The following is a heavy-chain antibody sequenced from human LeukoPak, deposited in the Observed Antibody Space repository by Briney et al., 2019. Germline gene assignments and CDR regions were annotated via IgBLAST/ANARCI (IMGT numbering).Heavy chain of an antibody. V-gene: IGHV3-48*01. CDR1: GFTFSDYS. J-gene: IGHJ4*02. CDR3: ARDYKYAFDN. Sequence: GGSLRLFCAASGFTFSDYSMNWARQAPGKGLEWISYIGISSGNTKYADSVKGRFTISGDKAKNSLYLQMNSLRVEDTAVYYCARDYKYAFDNWGQGTLVTVSS. CDR2: IGISSGNT. D-gene: IGHD5-24*01.